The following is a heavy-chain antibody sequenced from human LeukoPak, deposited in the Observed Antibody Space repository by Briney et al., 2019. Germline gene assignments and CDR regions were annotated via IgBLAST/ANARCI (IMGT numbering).Heavy chain of an antibody. Sequence: SETLSLTCSVSGASITSGAYYWAWLRQPPGKGLEWIGSVYHSGTINYNPSLKGRVSISRDMSKNQFSLNLNSVNATDTAVYYCARRDYAAWFDPWGQGTLVTVSS. CDR3: ARRDYAAWFDP. J-gene: IGHJ5*02. CDR1: GASITSGAYY. CDR2: VYHSGTI. V-gene: IGHV4-39*07. D-gene: IGHD4/OR15-4a*01.